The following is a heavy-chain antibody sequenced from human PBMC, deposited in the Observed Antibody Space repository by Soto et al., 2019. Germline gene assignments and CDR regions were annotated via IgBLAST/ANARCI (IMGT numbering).Heavy chain of an antibody. CDR1: GDTISTGGYT. Sequence: SETLSLTCDVSGDTISTGGYTWAWIRQPPGKDLEWIGHMHHSGRTHYNPSLKSRVAISVDTSKNQLSLYLNSVTAADTAVFYCARWVEVSLDYFDSWGQGTPVTVSS. CDR3: ARWVEVSLDYFDS. D-gene: IGHD2-15*01. J-gene: IGHJ4*02. CDR2: MHHSGRT. V-gene: IGHV4-30-2*05.